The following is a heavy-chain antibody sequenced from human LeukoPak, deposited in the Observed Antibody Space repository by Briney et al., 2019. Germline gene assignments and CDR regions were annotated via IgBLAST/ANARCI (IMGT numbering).Heavy chain of an antibody. CDR3: ARFIAARGFDY. V-gene: IGHV3-64*01. CDR1: GFTFSSYA. J-gene: IGHJ4*02. CDR2: ISSNGGST. D-gene: IGHD6-6*01. Sequence: PGGSLRLSCAASGFTFSSYAMHWVRQAPGKGLEYVSAISSNGGSTYYANSVKGRFTISRDNSKNTLYLQMGSLRAEDMAVYYCARFIAARGFDYWGQGTLVTVPS.